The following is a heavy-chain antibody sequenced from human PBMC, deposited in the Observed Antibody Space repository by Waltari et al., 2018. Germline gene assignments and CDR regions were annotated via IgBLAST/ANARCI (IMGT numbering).Heavy chain of an antibody. CDR2: IYDAGST. Sequence: EVQLVESGGGLVHPGGSLRLSCAASGFPVSRTPRSWVRQAPGKGLEWVSLIYDAGSTYYPDSVRGRFTISRDNSKNTVHLQMNSLRVEDTAIYYCARARDEETAMVYFDRWGQGTLVSVSS. CDR3: ARARDEETAMVYFDR. V-gene: IGHV3-66*02. D-gene: IGHD5-18*01. CDR1: GFPVSRTP. J-gene: IGHJ4*02.